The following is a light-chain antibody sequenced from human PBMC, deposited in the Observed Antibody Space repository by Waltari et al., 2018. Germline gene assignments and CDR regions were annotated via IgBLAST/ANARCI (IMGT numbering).Light chain of an antibody. CDR2: WAS. CDR3: QQYYSTPYT. Sequence: DIVMTQSPDSLAVSLGERATINCKSSQSVLYSSNNKNYLAWYQQKPGQPPKLLIYWASTRESGVPDRFSDSGSGTDFTLTISSLQAEDVAVYYCQQYYSTPYTFGRGTKLEIK. V-gene: IGKV4-1*01. J-gene: IGKJ2*01. CDR1: QSVLYSSNNKNY.